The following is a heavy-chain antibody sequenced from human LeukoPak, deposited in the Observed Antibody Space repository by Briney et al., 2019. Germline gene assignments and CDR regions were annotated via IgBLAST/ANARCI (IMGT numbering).Heavy chain of an antibody. J-gene: IGHJ4*02. V-gene: IGHV3-48*01. Sequence: GGSLRLSCAASGFTFSSYSMNWVRQAPGKGLEWVSYISSSSSTIYYADSVKGRFTISRDNAKNSLYLQMNSLRAEDTAVYYCARDYGSGGYPPYFDYWGQGTLVTVSS. D-gene: IGHD3-10*01. CDR2: ISSSSSTI. CDR1: GFTFSSYS. CDR3: ARDYGSGGYPPYFDY.